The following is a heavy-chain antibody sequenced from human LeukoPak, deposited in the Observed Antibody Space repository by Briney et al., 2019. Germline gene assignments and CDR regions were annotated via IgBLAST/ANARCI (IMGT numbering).Heavy chain of an antibody. Sequence: GRSLRLSCAASGFTFSTYAIHWVRQAPGKGLEWVTVISYDGSNKYYADSVKGRFAISRDNSKNTLYLQMNSLSAEDTAVYYCAKALQGYSGSYILDYWGQGTLVTVSS. CDR3: AKALQGYSGSYILDY. V-gene: IGHV3-30*09. J-gene: IGHJ4*02. CDR2: ISYDGSNK. CDR1: GFTFSTYA. D-gene: IGHD1-26*01.